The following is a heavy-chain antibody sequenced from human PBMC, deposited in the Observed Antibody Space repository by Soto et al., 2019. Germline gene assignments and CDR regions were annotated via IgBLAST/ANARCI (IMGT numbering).Heavy chain of an antibody. CDR1: GGTFSSYA. CDR2: IIPIFGTA. Sequence: GASVKVSCKASGGTFSSYAISWVRQAPGQGLEWMGGIIPIFGTANYAQKFQGRVTITADESTSTAYMELSNLRSEDTAVYYCAGTGYYYDSSGYPPGGWFDPSGQGTLVTVSS. D-gene: IGHD3-22*01. J-gene: IGHJ5*02. CDR3: AGTGYYYDSSGYPPGGWFDP. V-gene: IGHV1-69*13.